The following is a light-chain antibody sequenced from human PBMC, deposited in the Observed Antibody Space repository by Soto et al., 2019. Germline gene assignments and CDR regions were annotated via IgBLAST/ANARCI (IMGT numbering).Light chain of an antibody. V-gene: IGLV2-8*01. CDR3: SSYAGSDNFV. Sequence: QSALTQPPSASGSPGQSVTIACTGTSSDVGGYHYVSWYQQHPGKAPKLIIYEVSERPSGVPDRFSGSKSDNTASLTVSGLQAEDEADYYCSSYAGSDNFVFGTGTRSPS. J-gene: IGLJ1*01. CDR2: EVS. CDR1: SSDVGGYHY.